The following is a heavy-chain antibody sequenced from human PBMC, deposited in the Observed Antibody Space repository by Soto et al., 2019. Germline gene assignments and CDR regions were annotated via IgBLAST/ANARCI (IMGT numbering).Heavy chain of an antibody. CDR2: IWYDGSNK. D-gene: IGHD1-26*01. CDR1: GFTFSSYG. CDR3: AREGVGATPSGAFDI. Sequence: PGGSLILSCATSGFTFSSYGMHWVRQAPGKGLEWVAVIWYDGSNKYYADSVKGRFTISRDNSKNTLYLQMNSLRAEDTAVYYCAREGVGATPSGAFDIWGQGTMVTVSS. J-gene: IGHJ3*02. V-gene: IGHV3-33*01.